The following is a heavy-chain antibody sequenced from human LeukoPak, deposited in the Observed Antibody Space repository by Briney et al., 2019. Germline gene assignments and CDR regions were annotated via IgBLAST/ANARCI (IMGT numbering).Heavy chain of an antibody. CDR2: IYWNDDK. D-gene: IGHD2-15*01. V-gene: IGHV2-5*01. CDR3: VVGFDY. J-gene: IGHJ4*02. Sequence: SGPTLVKPTQTLTLTCTFSGFSLTTSGVGVGWIRQPPGKALEWLAVIYWNDDKYYSPSLKSRFTITKDTSKNQVVLTMTNMNPVDTATYYCVVGFDYWGQGILVTVCS. CDR1: GFSLTTSGVG.